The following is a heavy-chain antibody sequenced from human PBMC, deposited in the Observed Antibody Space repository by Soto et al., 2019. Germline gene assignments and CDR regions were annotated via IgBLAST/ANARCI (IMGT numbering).Heavy chain of an antibody. D-gene: IGHD2-2*01. V-gene: IGHV3-23*01. Sequence: GGSLKLSCAASGLTFSTSGVLWSRQPPGEGLEWVSAIGPNPANTKYTDSVKGRFTISRDNSKNTVFLQMSSLRAEDTALYYCATARHCSSDACPAAEWGQGTLVTVSS. CDR1: GLTFSTSG. CDR2: IGPNPANT. CDR3: ATARHCSSDACPAAE. J-gene: IGHJ4*02.